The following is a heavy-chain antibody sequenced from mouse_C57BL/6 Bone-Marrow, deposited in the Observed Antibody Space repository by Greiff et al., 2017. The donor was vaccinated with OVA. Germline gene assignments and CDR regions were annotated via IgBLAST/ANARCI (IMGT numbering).Heavy chain of an antibody. CDR3: ARGYF. Sequence: VMLVESGAELVKPGASVEISCKASGYAFSGYWMNWVKQRPGKGLEWIGQIYPGDGDTNYNGKFKGKATLTADKSSSPAYMQLSSLTSEDSAVYFCARGYFWGQGTTLTVSS. V-gene: IGHV1-80*01. CDR2: IYPGDGDT. CDR1: GYAFSGYW. J-gene: IGHJ2*01.